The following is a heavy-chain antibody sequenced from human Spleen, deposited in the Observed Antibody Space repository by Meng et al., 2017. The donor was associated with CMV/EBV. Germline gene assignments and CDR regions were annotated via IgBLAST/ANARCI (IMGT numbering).Heavy chain of an antibody. J-gene: IGHJ4*02. CDR2: IYYSGST. Sequence: STNSGGYSWTWTRQHPEKGLEWIGYIYYSGSTFYNPSLKSRVTISLDTSKNQFSLKLGSLTAADTAVYYCARATLLVGATSTGFFDYWGQGTLVTVSS. D-gene: IGHD1-26*01. CDR1: STNSGGYS. CDR3: ARATLLVGATSTGFFDY. V-gene: IGHV4-31*02.